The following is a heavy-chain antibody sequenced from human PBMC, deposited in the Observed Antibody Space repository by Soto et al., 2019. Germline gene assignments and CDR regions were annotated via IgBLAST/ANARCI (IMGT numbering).Heavy chain of an antibody. J-gene: IGHJ4*02. CDR2: IYGDGRT. CDR3: ARFYGAGSYFFDY. V-gene: IGHV3-53*01. D-gene: IGHD3-10*01. CDR1: GLNVNSNY. Sequence: EVLLVESGGGLFQTGGSLSLSCVASGLNVNSNYMSWVRQAPGKGLEWVAIIYGDGRTYYADSVKGRFTISRDNYMTTVFLQINSLRAADTAVYYCARFYGAGSYFFDYWGQGTLVTVSS.